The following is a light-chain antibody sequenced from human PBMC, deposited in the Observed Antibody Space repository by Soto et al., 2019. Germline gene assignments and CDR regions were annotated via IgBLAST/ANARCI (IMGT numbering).Light chain of an antibody. V-gene: IGKV3-20*01. CDR1: QTIISNY. CDR3: QLYGSSPKT. CDR2: GAS. Sequence: EIVLTQSPGTLSLSPGERATLSCRATQTIISNYLAWYQQKPGQAPKLVIHGASTRATGIPDRFSGSGSGTDFTLTISRVEPEDFAVYYCQLYGSSPKTFGQGTKVDI. J-gene: IGKJ1*01.